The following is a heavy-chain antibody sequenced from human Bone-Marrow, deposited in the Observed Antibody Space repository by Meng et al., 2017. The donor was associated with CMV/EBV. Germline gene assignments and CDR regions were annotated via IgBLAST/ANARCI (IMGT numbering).Heavy chain of an antibody. CDR3: ARGSRYNWNHGWFDP. V-gene: IGHV1-18*01. J-gene: IGHJ5*02. D-gene: IGHD1-14*01. CDR1: GYTFTSYG. Sequence: SGYTFTSYGISWVRQAPGQGLEWMGWISAYNGNTNYAQKFQGRVTITTDESTSTAYMELSSLRSEDTAVYYCARGSRYNWNHGWFDPWGQGTLVTVSS. CDR2: ISAYNGNT.